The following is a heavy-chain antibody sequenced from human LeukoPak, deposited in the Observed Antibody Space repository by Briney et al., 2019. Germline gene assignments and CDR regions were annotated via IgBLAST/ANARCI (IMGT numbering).Heavy chain of an antibody. V-gene: IGHV6-1*01. J-gene: IGHJ4*02. CDR3: ARSYNWNLDY. D-gene: IGHD1-20*01. CDR1: GDSVSSNSAG. Sequence: SQTLSLTCAVSGDSVSSNSAGWHWIRQSPSRGLEWLGRTKYRSKWYNDYAVSVRSRMTINPDTSKNQFFLHLNSVTPEDTAVYYCARSYNWNLDYWGQRTLVTVSS. CDR2: TKYRSKWYN.